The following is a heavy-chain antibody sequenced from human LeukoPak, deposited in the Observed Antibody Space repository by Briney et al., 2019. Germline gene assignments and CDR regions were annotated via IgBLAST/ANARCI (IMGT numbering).Heavy chain of an antibody. CDR3: VIDYGDYGGY. CDR2: ISGSGGST. CDR1: GFTFSSYA. V-gene: IGHV3-23*01. D-gene: IGHD4-17*01. Sequence: PGGSLRLSCAASGFTFSSYAMSWVRQAPGKGLEWVSAISGSGGSTYYADSVKGRFTISRDNAKNSLYLQMNSLRDEDTAVYYCVIDYGDYGGYWGQGTLVTVSS. J-gene: IGHJ4*02.